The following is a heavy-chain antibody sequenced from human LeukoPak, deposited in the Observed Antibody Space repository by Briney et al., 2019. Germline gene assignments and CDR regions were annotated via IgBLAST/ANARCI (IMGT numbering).Heavy chain of an antibody. V-gene: IGHV3-23*01. CDR1: GFTFSSYA. CDR3: ARNGRSKVVVITTWEYYFDY. CDR2: ISGSGGST. J-gene: IGHJ4*02. Sequence: GGSLRLSCAASGFTFSSYAMSWVRQAPGKGLEWVSDISGSGGSTYYADSVKGRFTISRDNSKNTLYLQMNSLRAEDTAVYYCARNGRSKVVVITTWEYYFDYWGQGTLVTVSS. D-gene: IGHD3-22*01.